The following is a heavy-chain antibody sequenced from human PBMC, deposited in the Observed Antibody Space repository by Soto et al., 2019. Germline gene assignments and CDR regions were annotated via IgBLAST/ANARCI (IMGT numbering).Heavy chain of an antibody. CDR1: GFTFRDYA. V-gene: IGHV3-9*01. D-gene: IGHD1-1*01. Sequence: EVQLVESGGGLVQPGRSLRLSCAASGFTFRDYAMHWVRQAPGRGLEWVSGISWNGVAMGYADSVRGRFTISRDDAKNSLFLQMNSLRPEDTALYYCAKSFVATRHLYQYMDVWGKGTTVTVSS. CDR2: ISWNGVAM. J-gene: IGHJ6*03. CDR3: AKSFVATRHLYQYMDV.